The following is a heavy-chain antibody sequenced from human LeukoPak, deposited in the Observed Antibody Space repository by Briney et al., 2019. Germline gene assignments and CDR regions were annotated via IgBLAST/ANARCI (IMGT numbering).Heavy chain of an antibody. V-gene: IGHV3-7*03. Sequence: PGGSLRLSCAASGFTFSDYWMTWVRQAPGKGPEWVADIKQDGSQRYYVDSVRGRFTISRDNAKNAFFLQMNGLRAEAEAVYYCPRRVCSSSRRSPFDLWRQGTLVPVSS. J-gene: IGHJ4*02. D-gene: IGHD6-6*01. CDR1: GFTFSDYW. CDR2: IKQDGSQR. CDR3: PRRVCSSSRRSPFDL.